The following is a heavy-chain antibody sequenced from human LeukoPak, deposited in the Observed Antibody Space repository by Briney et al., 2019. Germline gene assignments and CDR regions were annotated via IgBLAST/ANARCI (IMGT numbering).Heavy chain of an antibody. CDR2: ISYDGIKK. V-gene: IGHV3-30*18. D-gene: IGHD5-18*01. CDR3: AKVGYNFGYRGNFDY. CDR1: VFTFSTYD. J-gene: IGHJ4*02. Sequence: PGRSLRLSCAASVFTFSTYDMHWVRQAPGKGLEWVAVISYDGIKKYYAESVKGRFTVSRDNSKNTLYLEMNSLRAEDTAVYYCAKVGYNFGYRGNFDYWGQGTLVTVSS.